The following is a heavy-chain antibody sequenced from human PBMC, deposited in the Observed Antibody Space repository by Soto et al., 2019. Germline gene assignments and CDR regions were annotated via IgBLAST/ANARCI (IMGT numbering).Heavy chain of an antibody. J-gene: IGHJ6*02. D-gene: IGHD1-26*01. CDR2: INPNSGDT. CDR1: GYTFTGYY. CDR3: AKGGAIVAAGTRVYLYNAMDV. Sequence: ASVKVSCKASGYTFTGYYVHWVRQAPGQGLAWMGWINPNSGDTYLAQRFQGRVTMNRDTSIGTAYMELRGLTSDDTAEYYCAKGGAIVAAGTRVYLYNAMDVWGQGTTVTVS. V-gene: IGHV1-2*02.